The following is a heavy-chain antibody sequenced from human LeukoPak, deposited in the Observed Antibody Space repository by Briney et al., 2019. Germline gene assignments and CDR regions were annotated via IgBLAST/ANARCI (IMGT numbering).Heavy chain of an antibody. V-gene: IGHV3-74*01. CDR1: GFTFSSCW. D-gene: IGHD6-13*01. CDR3: ARGSRSWPADY. Sequence: GGSLRLSCAASGFTFSSCWMHWVRQVPGKGLVWVSRINSDGSSTSYADSVKGRFTISRDNAKNTLYLQMNSLRAEDTAVYYCARGSRSWPADYWGQGTLVTVSS. J-gene: IGHJ4*02. CDR2: INSDGSST.